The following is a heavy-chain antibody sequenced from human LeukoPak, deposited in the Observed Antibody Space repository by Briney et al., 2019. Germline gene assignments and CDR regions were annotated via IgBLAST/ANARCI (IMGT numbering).Heavy chain of an antibody. V-gene: IGHV1-18*01. CDR1: GYTFTSYG. CDR3: ARETYYYDSSGSTEDY. D-gene: IGHD3-22*01. Sequence: ASVKVSCKASGYTFTSYGISWVRQAPGQGLEWVGWISAYNGNTNYAQKLQGRVTMTTDTSTSTAYMELRSLRSDDTAVYYCARETYYYDSSGSTEDYWGQGTLVTVSS. CDR2: ISAYNGNT. J-gene: IGHJ4*02.